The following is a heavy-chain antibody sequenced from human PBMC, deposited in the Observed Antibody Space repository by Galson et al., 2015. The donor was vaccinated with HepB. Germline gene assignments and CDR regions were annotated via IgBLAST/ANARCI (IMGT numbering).Heavy chain of an antibody. CDR2: ISPHDRDT. Sequence: SVKVSCKASGYTFSSYSITWVRQAPGQGLEWMGWISPHDRDTKYARKLQGRVTITRDTSASTAYMELSSLRSEDTALYYCARDQGPGYFDYWGQGTLVTVSS. V-gene: IGHV1-18*01. CDR1: GYTFSSYS. CDR3: ARDQGPGYFDY. D-gene: IGHD1-1*01. J-gene: IGHJ4*02.